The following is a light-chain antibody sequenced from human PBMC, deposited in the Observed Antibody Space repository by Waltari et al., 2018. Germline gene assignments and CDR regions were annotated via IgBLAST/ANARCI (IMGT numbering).Light chain of an antibody. Sequence: TVVTQDPPMSVYPCGTVALALALTYGVIASPCYPSWYQQTPGQAPRTLVYKTNTRSSGVPDRFSGSILGNKAALTITGAQADDESDYYCLLYMGSGIWVFGGGTKFTVL. J-gene: IGLJ3*02. V-gene: IGLV8-61*01. CDR2: KTN. CDR1: YGVIASPCY. CDR3: LLYMGSGIWV.